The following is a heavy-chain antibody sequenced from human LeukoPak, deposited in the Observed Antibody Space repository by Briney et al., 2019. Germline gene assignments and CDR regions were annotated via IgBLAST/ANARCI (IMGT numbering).Heavy chain of an antibody. CDR2: IYPVDSDT. V-gene: IGHV5-51*01. Sequence: GESLKISCKGSGYSFTSYWIGWVRQMPGKGLEWIGIIYPVDSDTRYSPSFQGQVTISADKSISTAYLQWTSLKASDTAMYYCARHLGIAVAGTVAPDYWGQGTLVTVSS. J-gene: IGHJ4*02. CDR1: GYSFTSYW. D-gene: IGHD6-19*01. CDR3: ARHLGIAVAGTVAPDY.